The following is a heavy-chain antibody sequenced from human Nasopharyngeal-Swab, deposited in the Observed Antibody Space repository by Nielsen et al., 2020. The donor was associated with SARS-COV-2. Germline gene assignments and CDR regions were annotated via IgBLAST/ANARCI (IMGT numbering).Heavy chain of an antibody. CDR3: VRSSSWYYFDY. CDR2: IYYNGNT. J-gene: IGHJ4*02. Sequence: SETLSLTCTVSGASIAHSTFYWGWIRQPPGKGLEWIGNIYYNGNTYQNPSLKSRLTISVDKSKNQFSLQLSSVTAADTAVYYCVRSSSWYYFDYWAQGTQVTVSS. V-gene: IGHV4-39*01. CDR1: GASIAHSTFY. D-gene: IGHD6-13*01.